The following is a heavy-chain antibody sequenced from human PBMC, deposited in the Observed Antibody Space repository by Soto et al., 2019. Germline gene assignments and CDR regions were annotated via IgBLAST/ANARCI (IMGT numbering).Heavy chain of an antibody. CDR1: GGTFSRHS. D-gene: IGHD3-10*01. J-gene: IGHJ4*02. CDR3: ARDLTSVRGS. Sequence: QVQMVQSGAEVKKPGSSARVSCKVSGGTFSRHSISWVRQAPGQGLEWMGGIIPIFDATQYAQKFQGRLTITADESTTTFHMDLSVLRPEDTAIYYFARDLTSVRGSWGQGTLVTVS. V-gene: IGHV1-69*01. CDR2: IIPIFDAT.